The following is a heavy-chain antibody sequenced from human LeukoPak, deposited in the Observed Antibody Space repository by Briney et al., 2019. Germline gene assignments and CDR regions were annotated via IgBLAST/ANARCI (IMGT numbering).Heavy chain of an antibody. CDR2: INTDGSNT. D-gene: IGHD6-13*01. CDR3: ARVSTGSSSYDY. J-gene: IGHJ4*02. CDR1: GFTFSSYW. V-gene: IGHV3-74*01. Sequence: PGGSLRLSCAASGFTFSSYWMLWVRQALGKGLVWVSRINTDGSNTNYADSVKGRFTISRDNAKNTLYLQMNSLRAEDTAVYYCARVSTGSSSYDYWGQGTLVTVSS.